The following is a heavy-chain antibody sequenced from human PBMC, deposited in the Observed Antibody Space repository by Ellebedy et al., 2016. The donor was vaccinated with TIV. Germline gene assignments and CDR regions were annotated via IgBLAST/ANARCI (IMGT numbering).Heavy chain of an antibody. V-gene: IGHV3-23*01. J-gene: IGHJ4*02. CDR2: ISGSGGST. CDR3: AKPGYSSGWEQYFDY. Sequence: PGGSLRLSCAASGFTFSSYAMSWVRQAPGKGLEWVSTISGSGGSTYYAGSVKGRFTISRDNSKNTLYLQMNSLRAEDTAVYYCAKPGYSSGWEQYFDYWGLGTLVTVSS. D-gene: IGHD6-19*01. CDR1: GFTFSSYA.